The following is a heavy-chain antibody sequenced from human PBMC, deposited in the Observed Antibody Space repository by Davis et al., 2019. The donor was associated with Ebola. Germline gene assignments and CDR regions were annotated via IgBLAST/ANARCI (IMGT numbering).Heavy chain of an antibody. V-gene: IGHV1-2*02. D-gene: IGHD1-26*01. CDR3: ARTFRYSGSYWAFDI. CDR1: GYTFTGYY. J-gene: IGHJ3*02. Sequence: AASVKASCKASGYTFTGYYMHWVRQAPGQGLEWMGWINPNSGGTNYAQKLQGRVTMTTDTSTSTAYMELRSLRSDDTAVYYCARTFRYSGSYWAFDIWGQGTMVTVSS. CDR2: INPNSGGT.